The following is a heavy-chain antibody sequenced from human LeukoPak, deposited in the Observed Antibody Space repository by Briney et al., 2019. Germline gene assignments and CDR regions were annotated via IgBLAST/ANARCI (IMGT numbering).Heavy chain of an antibody. CDR2: VESDGSST. CDR3: ARGYGSGESIPSDS. V-gene: IGHV3-74*01. CDR1: GFTFSSYW. J-gene: IGHJ4*02. D-gene: IGHD3-10*01. Sequence: GGSLRLSCAASGFTFSSYWMHWVRQAPGKGLVWVSRVESDGSSTSYADSVKGRFTISRDNARNTLYLQMNSLRPEDTAVYYCARGYGSGESIPSDSWGQGTLVTVSS.